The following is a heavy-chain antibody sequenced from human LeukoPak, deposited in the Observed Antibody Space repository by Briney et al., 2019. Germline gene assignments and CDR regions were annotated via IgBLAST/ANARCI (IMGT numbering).Heavy chain of an antibody. CDR1: GFTFSSYS. CDR3: ARYCSSTSCPLFDY. V-gene: IGHV3-48*04. CDR2: ISSSSSTI. Sequence: PGGSLRLSCAASGFTFSSYSMNWVRQAPGKGLEWVSYISSSSSTIYYADSVKGRFTISRDNAKNSLYLQMNSLRAEDTAVYYCARYCSSTSCPLFDYWGQGTLVTVSS. J-gene: IGHJ4*02. D-gene: IGHD2-2*01.